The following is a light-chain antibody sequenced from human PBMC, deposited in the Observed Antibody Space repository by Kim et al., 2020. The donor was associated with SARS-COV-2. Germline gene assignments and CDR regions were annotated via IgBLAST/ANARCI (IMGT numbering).Light chain of an antibody. CDR3: QQLNSYPRLT. J-gene: IGKJ4*01. Sequence: DIQLTQSPSFLSASVGDRVTITCRASQGISSYLAWYQQQPGKAPKLLIYAASTLQSGVPSRFSGSGSGTEFTLTISSLQPEDVATYYCQQLNSYPRLTFGGGTKVDIK. CDR2: AAS. CDR1: QGISSY. V-gene: IGKV1-9*01.